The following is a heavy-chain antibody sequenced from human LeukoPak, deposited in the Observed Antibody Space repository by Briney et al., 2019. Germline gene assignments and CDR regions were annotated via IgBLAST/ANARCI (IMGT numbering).Heavy chain of an antibody. CDR2: INSDGSTT. V-gene: IGHV3-74*01. D-gene: IGHD5-12*01. CDR1: GFSFRTYW. J-gene: IGHJ4*02. CDR3: TRTRYIDS. Sequence: GGSLRLSCVASGFSFRTYWMHWVRQAPGTGLMWVSRINSDGSTTSYADSVQGRFTISRDNAKSTLYLQMTSLRAEDTAVYYCTRTRYIDSWGQGTLVTVSS.